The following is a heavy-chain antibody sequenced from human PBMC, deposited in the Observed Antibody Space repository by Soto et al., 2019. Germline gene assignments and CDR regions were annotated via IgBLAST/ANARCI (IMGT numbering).Heavy chain of an antibody. CDR3: ARDRDPVPEYSYGYHYYYGMDV. CDR2: IYYSGST. D-gene: IGHD5-18*01. V-gene: IGHV4-31*03. Sequence: QVQLQESGPGLVKPSQTLSLTCTVSGGSISSGGYYWSWIRQHPGKGLEWIGYIYYSGSTYYNPSLKGRVTISVDTSKNQFSLKLSSVTAADTAVYYCARDRDPVPEYSYGYHYYYGMDVWGQGTTVTVSS. J-gene: IGHJ6*02. CDR1: GGSISSGGYY.